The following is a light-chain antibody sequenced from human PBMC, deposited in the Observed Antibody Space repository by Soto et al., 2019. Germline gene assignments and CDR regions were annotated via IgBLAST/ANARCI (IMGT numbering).Light chain of an antibody. CDR1: QGIRND. Sequence: AIQMTQSPSSLSASVGDRVTITCRASQGIRNDFDWFQQKPGKDPKLLIYAASNLQSGVPARFSGSGSGTDFALTISSLQPEDFATYYCLQKYFYPVTFGPGTKVDIK. J-gene: IGKJ3*01. V-gene: IGKV1-6*01. CDR2: AAS. CDR3: LQKYFYPVT.